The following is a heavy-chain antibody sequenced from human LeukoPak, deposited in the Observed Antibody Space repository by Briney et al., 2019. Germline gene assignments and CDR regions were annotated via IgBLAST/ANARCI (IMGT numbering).Heavy chain of an antibody. D-gene: IGHD3-22*01. CDR2: INPSGGST. J-gene: IGHJ4*02. V-gene: IGHV1-46*01. Sequence: GASVKVSCKASGYTFTSYYMHWVRQAPGQGLEWMGIINPSGGSTSYAQKFQGRVTMTRDTSTSTAYMELSSLRSEDTAVYYCARVYYDSSGYYPFDYWGQGTLVTVSS. CDR3: ARVYYDSSGYYPFDY. CDR1: GYTFTSYY.